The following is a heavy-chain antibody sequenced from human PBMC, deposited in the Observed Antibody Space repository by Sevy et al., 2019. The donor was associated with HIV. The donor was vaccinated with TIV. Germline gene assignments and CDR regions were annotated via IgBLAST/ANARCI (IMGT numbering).Heavy chain of an antibody. J-gene: IGHJ4*02. D-gene: IGHD7-27*01. CDR3: ARDQLGSIDY. Sequence: GGSLRLSCAVSGFTFSTYAMHWVRQAPGKGLECVAIVSSDGSEINYADSVKGRFTISRDNSRNTLYLQMNSLRTEDTALYYCARDQLGSIDYWGQGTLVTFSS. CDR2: VSSDGSEI. V-gene: IGHV3-30-3*01. CDR1: GFTFSTYA.